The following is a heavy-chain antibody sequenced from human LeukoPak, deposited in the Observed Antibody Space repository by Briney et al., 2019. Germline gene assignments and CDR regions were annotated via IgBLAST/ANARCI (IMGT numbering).Heavy chain of an antibody. D-gene: IGHD6-13*01. CDR2: ISWNSGSI. CDR3: AKDRYSKRGYLDY. J-gene: IGHJ4*02. Sequence: GRSLRLSCAASGFTFDDYAMHWVRQAPGKGLEWVSGISWNSGSIGYADSVKGRFTISRDNAKNSLYLQMNSLRAEDTALYYCAKDRYSKRGYLDYWGQGTLVTVSS. V-gene: IGHV3-9*01. CDR1: GFTFDDYA.